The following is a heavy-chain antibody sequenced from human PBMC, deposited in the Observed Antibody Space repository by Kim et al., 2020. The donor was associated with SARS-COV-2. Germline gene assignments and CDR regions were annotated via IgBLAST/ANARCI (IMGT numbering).Heavy chain of an antibody. CDR2: IRSKAYGGTT. CDR3: TSRAIYYGSGSYLGYYYGMDV. J-gene: IGHJ6*02. V-gene: IGHV3-49*03. D-gene: IGHD3-10*01. Sequence: GGSLRLSCTASGFTFGDYAMSWFRQAPGKGLEWVGFIRSKAYGGTTEYAASVKGRFTISRDDSKSIAYLQMNSLKTEDTAVYYCTSRAIYYGSGSYLGYYYGMDVWGQGTTVTVSS. CDR1: GFTFGDYA.